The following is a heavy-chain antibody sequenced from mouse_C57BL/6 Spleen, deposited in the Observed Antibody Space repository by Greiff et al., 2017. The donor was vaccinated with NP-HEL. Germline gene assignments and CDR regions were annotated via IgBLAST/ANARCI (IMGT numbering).Heavy chain of an antibody. CDR1: GYTFTDYE. CDR3: TRSNYDGFQGAY. J-gene: IGHJ3*01. V-gene: IGHV1-15*01. D-gene: IGHD2-3*01. CDR2: IDPETGGT. Sequence: QVHVKQSGAELVRPGASVTLSCKASGYTFTDYEMHWVKQTPVHGLEWIGAIDPETGGTAYNQKFKGKAILTADKSSSTAYMELRSLTSEDSAVYYCTRSNYDGFQGAYWGQGTLVTVSA.